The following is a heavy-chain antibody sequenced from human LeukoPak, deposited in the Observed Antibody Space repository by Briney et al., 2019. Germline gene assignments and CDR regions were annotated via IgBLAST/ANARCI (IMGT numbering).Heavy chain of an antibody. J-gene: IGHJ4*02. D-gene: IGHD1-26*01. CDR2: ISSTGDYF. CDR3: ARYSESYHAIDY. V-gene: IGHV3-21*01. CDR1: GFTFSSYS. Sequence: GGSLRLSCAASGFTFSSYSMNWVRLAPGKGLEWVSSISSTGDYFYYADSVKGRFTISRDNAENTLYLQMNSLRAEDTALYYCARYSESYHAIDYWGQGTLVTVSS.